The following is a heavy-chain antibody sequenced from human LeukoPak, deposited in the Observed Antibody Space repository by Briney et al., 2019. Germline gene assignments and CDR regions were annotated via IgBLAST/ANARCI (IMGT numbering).Heavy chain of an antibody. CDR2: ISSSSSYI. D-gene: IGHD3-10*01. CDR1: GFTFSSYS. V-gene: IGHV3-21*01. CDR3: ARDSYQDYYGRFDP. Sequence: GGSLRLSCAASGFTFSSYSMNWVRQAPGKGLEWVSSISSSSSYIYYADSVKGRFTISRDNAKNSLYLQMNSLRAEDTAVYYCARDSYQDYYGRFDPWGQGTLVIVSS. J-gene: IGHJ5*02.